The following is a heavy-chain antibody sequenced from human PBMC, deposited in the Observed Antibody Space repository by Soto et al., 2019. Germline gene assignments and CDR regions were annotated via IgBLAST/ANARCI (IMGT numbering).Heavy chain of an antibody. Sequence: GASVKVSCKASGGTFSSYAISWVRQAPGQGLEWMGGIIPIFGTANYAQKFQGRVTITADESTSTAYMELSSLRSEDTAVYYCASSIFGVVIITYYYYYGMDVWGQGATVTVSS. CDR3: ASSIFGVVIITYYYYYGMDV. CDR2: IIPIFGTA. D-gene: IGHD3-3*01. J-gene: IGHJ6*02. V-gene: IGHV1-69*13. CDR1: GGTFSSYA.